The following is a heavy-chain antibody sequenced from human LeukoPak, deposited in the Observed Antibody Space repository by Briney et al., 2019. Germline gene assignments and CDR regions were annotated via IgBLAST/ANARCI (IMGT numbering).Heavy chain of an antibody. CDR2: IYSSGST. J-gene: IGHJ5*02. CDR1: GGSITNYY. CDR3: ARHYCSSNSCYGGGFDH. V-gene: IGHV4-4*07. D-gene: IGHD2-2*01. Sequence: SETLSLTCTVSGGSITNYYWSWIRQPAGKGLEWIGRIYSSGSTNYNPSLKSRVTISVDKSKNQFSLKLSFVTAADTAVYYCARHYCSSNSCYGGGFDHWGQGTLVTVAS.